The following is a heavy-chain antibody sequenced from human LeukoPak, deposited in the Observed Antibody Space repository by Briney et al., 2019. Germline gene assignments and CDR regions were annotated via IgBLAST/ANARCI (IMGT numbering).Heavy chain of an antibody. J-gene: IGHJ5*02. CDR3: ARDQWYYYDSSGYQRWFDP. CDR1: GFTVSSNY. V-gene: IGHV3-53*04. Sequence: GGSLRLSCSASGFTVSSNYMSWVRQAPGKGLEWVSVIYSGGSTYYADSVKGRFTISRHNSKNTLYLQMNSLRAEDTAVYYCARDQWYYYDSSGYQRWFDPWGQGTLVTVSS. CDR2: IYSGGST. D-gene: IGHD3-22*01.